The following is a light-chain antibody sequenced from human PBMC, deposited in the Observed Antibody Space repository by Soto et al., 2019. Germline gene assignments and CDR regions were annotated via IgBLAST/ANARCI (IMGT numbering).Light chain of an antibody. Sequence: QSALTQPASVSGSPGQSITISCTGTSSDVGGYKYVSWYQQHPGKAPKLLIYEVSNRPSGISNRFSGSKSGNTASLTISGLQAEDEAEYYCSSYTSGTTTVFGTGTKVTVL. CDR2: EVS. CDR3: SSYTSGTTTV. CDR1: SSDVGGYKY. J-gene: IGLJ1*01. V-gene: IGLV2-14*01.